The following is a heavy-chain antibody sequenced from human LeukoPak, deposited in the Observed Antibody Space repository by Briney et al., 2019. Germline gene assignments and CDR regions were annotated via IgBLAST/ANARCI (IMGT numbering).Heavy chain of an antibody. Sequence: PSETLSLTCTVSGGSISSYYWSWIRQPPGKGLEWIGYIYYSGSTNYNPSLKSRVTISVDTSKNQFSLKLSSVTAADTAVYYCALDAYSRNWGGGTWYAFDIWGQGTMVTVSS. J-gene: IGHJ3*02. CDR2: IYYSGST. CDR1: GGSISSYY. V-gene: IGHV4-59*01. D-gene: IGHD6-13*01. CDR3: ALDAYSRNWGGGTWYAFDI.